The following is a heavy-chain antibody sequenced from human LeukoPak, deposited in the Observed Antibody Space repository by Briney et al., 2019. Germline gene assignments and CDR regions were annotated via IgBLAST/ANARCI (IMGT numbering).Heavy chain of an antibody. CDR1: GYTFTTYG. Sequence: GGSLRLSCVGSGYTFTTYGMSWVRQAPGKGLEWVSYISSSSSTIYYADSVKGRFTISRDNAKNSLYLQMNSLKAEDTAVYYCTRRGIISGWYWAYYFDYWGQGTLVTVSS. V-gene: IGHV3-48*01. CDR2: ISSSSSTI. CDR3: TRRGIISGWYWAYYFDY. J-gene: IGHJ4*02. D-gene: IGHD6-19*01.